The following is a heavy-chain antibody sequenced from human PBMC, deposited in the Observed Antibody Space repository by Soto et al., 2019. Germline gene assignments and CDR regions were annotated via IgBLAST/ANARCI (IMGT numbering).Heavy chain of an antibody. CDR2: ISGSDGST. J-gene: IGHJ3*01. CDR1: GFTFSSYA. CDR3: VRDRGYPDSFNV. V-gene: IGHV3-23*01. Sequence: GGSLRLSCAASGFTFSSYAMNWVRQAPGKGLEWVSVISGSDGSTYYADTVKGRFTISRDNSKNTLNLQMHSLRAEDTALYFCVRDRGYPDSFNVWGRGTMVTVSS. D-gene: IGHD1-1*01.